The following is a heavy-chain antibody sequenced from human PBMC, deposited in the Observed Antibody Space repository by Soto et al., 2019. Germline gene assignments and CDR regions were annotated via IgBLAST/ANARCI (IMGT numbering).Heavy chain of an antibody. CDR2: IYYSGST. V-gene: IGHV4-30-4*01. CDR3: ASSTSDTVNGY. D-gene: IGHD4-17*01. CDR1: GGSISSGDYY. Sequence: PSETLSLTCTVSGGSISSGDYYWRWIRQPPGKGLEWIGYIYYSGSTYYNPSLKSRVTISVDTSKNQFSLKLSSVNAADTAVYYCASSTSDTVNGYWGQGTLVTVSS. J-gene: IGHJ4*02.